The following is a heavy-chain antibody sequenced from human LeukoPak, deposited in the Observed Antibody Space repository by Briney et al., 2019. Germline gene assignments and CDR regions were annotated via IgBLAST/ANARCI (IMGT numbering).Heavy chain of an antibody. CDR2: ISGSGGST. CDR3: AEDTIFGVVMMYYFDY. J-gene: IGHJ4*02. Sequence: PGGSLRLSCAASGFTFSSYAMSWVRQAPGKGLEWVSAISGSGGSTYYADPVKGRFTISRDNSKNTLYLQMNSLRAEDTAVYYCAEDTIFGVVMMYYFDYWGQGTLVTVSS. V-gene: IGHV3-23*01. CDR1: GFTFSSYA. D-gene: IGHD3-3*01.